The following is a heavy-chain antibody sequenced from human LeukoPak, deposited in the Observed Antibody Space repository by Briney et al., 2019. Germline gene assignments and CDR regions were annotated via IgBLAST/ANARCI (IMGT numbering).Heavy chain of an antibody. CDR3: VRDNPRCCGVVPVNIDDY. CDR2: ISWNSGSI. J-gene: IGHJ4*02. D-gene: IGHD2-15*01. V-gene: IGHV3-9*01. Sequence: GGSLRLSCAASGFTFDDYAMHRVRQPPGKGLEWVSGISWNSGSIGYADSVKGRFTISRDNAKNSLYLQMNSLRAEDTALYYCVRDNPRCCGVVPVNIDDYWGQGTLLTVSS. CDR1: GFTFDDYA.